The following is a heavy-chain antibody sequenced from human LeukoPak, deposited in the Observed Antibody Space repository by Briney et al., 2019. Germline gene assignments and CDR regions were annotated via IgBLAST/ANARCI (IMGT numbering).Heavy chain of an antibody. J-gene: IGHJ5*02. CDR2: TYYRSKWYN. Sequence: SQTLSLTCAISGDSVSSNSATWTWIRQSPSRGLEWLGRTYYRSKWYNEYAASVKSRTTINPDTSQNQFSLQLNSVTPEDTAVYYCARSPRFPRCCAGDQENWFDPWGQGTLVTVSS. CDR1: GDSVSSNSAT. CDR3: ARSPRFPRCCAGDQENWFDP. V-gene: IGHV6-1*01. D-gene: IGHD5/OR15-5a*01.